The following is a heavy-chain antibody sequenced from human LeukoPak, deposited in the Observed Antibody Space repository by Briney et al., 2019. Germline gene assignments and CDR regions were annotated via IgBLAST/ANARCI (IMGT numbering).Heavy chain of an antibody. CDR3: ARNNWGIDY. CDR2: IDSFGNTM. CDR1: GFTFSSHW. Sequence: PGGSLRLSCEASGFTFSSHWMHWVRQDPGRGLPWVSRIDSFGNTMGYADFVKGRFIISRDNAKNTLYLEMNSLREEDTAVYYCARNNWGIDYWGRGALVTVSS. J-gene: IGHJ4*02. D-gene: IGHD7-27*01. V-gene: IGHV3-74*01.